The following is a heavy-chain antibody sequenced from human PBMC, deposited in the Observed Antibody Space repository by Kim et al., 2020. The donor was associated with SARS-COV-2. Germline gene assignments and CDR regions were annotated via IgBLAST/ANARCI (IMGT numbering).Heavy chain of an antibody. J-gene: IGHJ5*02. CDR1: GGSISSSSYY. CDR2: IYYSGST. D-gene: IGHD4-4*01. CDR3: ASTLQRGLDP. V-gene: IGHV4-39*01. Sequence: SETLSLTCTVSGGSISSSSYYWGWIRQPPGKGLEWIGSIYYSGSTYYNPSLKSRVTISVDTSKNQFSLKLSSVTAADTAVYYCASTLQRGLDPWGQGTLVTVSS.